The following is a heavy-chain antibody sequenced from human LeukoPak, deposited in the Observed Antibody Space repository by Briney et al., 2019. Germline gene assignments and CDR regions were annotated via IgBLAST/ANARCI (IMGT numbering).Heavy chain of an antibody. J-gene: IGHJ5*02. CDR1: GVSISSSSYY. D-gene: IGHD5-18*01. Sequence: PSETLSLTCTVSGVSISSSSYYWGWIRQPPRKGLEWIGSIYYSGSTYYNPSLKSRVTISVDTSKNQFSLKLSSVTAADTAVYYCARRHMVTTRAMVRVFWFDPWGQGTLVTVSS. CDR2: IYYSGST. V-gene: IGHV4-39*01. CDR3: ARRHMVTTRAMVRVFWFDP.